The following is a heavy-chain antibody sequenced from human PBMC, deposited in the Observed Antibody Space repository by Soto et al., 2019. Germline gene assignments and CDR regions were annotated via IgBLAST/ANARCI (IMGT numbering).Heavy chain of an antibody. Sequence: ASVKVSCKVSGYSLTDLSMHWVRQAPGKGLEWMGGFDPEDAETLYAQKFQGRVTMTEDTSTDTAYMELSSLRSEDTAVYYCATGPSIVVVTATLEYWGQGTLVTVSS. J-gene: IGHJ4*02. V-gene: IGHV1-24*01. CDR2: FDPEDAET. CDR1: GYSLTDLS. D-gene: IGHD2-21*02. CDR3: ATGPSIVVVTATLEY.